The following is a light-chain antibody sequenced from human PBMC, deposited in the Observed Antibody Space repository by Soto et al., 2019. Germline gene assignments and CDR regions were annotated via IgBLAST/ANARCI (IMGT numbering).Light chain of an antibody. CDR3: SSFAGSNTLV. Sequence: QSALTQPPSASGSPGQSVTISCTGTSSDVGGHDFVSWYQQCPGKAPKLMIYDVNKRPSGVSDRFSGSKSGNTASLTVSGLQADDEADYYCSSFAGSNTLVFGGGTKLTVL. J-gene: IGLJ3*02. CDR2: DVN. CDR1: SSDVGGHDF. V-gene: IGLV2-8*01.